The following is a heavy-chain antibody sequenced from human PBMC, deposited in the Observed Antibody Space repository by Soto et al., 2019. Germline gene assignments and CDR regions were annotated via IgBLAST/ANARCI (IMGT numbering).Heavy chain of an antibody. CDR1: GGSISSYY. CDR2: IYYSGST. J-gene: IGHJ6*02. CDR3: ARGKQYDDFWSGDYDNYYYYGMDV. V-gene: IGHV4-59*01. Sequence: PSETLSLTCTVSGGSISSYYWSWIRQPPGKGLEWIGYIYYSGSTNYNTSLKSRVTISVDTSTNQFSLKLSSVTAADTAVYYCARGKQYDDFWSGDYDNYYYYGMDVWGQGTTVTVSS. D-gene: IGHD3-3*01.